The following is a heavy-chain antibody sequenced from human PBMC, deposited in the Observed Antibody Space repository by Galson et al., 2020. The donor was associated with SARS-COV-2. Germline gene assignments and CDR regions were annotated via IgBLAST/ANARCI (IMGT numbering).Heavy chain of an antibody. CDR1: GFTFSSYS. CDR3: ARSSNMVRGVYYFDY. Sequence: GGSLRLSCAASGFTFSSYSMNWVRQAPGKGLEWVSYISSSSSTIYYADSVKGRFTISRDNAKNSLYLQMNSLRDEDTAVYYCARSSNMVRGVYYFDYWGQGTLVTVSS. D-gene: IGHD3-10*01. CDR2: ISSSSSTI. V-gene: IGHV3-48*02. J-gene: IGHJ4*02.